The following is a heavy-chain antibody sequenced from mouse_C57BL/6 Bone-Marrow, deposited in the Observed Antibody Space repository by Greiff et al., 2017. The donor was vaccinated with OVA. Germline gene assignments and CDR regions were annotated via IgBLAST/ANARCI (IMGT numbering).Heavy chain of an antibody. Sequence: EVKLVESGGGLVKPGGSLKLSCAASGFTFSDYGMHWVRQAPEKGLEWVAYISSGSSTIYYADTVKGRFTISRDNAKNTLFLQMNGQRAEDTAMYYCARAGGGYWGQGTTLTVSS. CDR2: ISSGSSTI. CDR3: ARAGGGY. J-gene: IGHJ2*01. V-gene: IGHV5-17*01. CDR1: GFTFSDYG.